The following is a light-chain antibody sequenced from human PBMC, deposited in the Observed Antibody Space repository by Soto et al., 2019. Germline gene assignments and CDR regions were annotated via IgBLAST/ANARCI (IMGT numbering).Light chain of an antibody. J-gene: IGKJ1*01. CDR2: GAS. V-gene: IGKV3-20*01. Sequence: EIVLTQSPGTLSLSPGERATLSCRASQSVSSSYLAWYQQKTGQAPRLLIYGASSKATGIPDKFSSSGSGTGFTLTISRLQPEYVAVYYCQHYGSSPLTFGRGTKVEI. CDR1: QSVSSSY. CDR3: QHYGSSPLT.